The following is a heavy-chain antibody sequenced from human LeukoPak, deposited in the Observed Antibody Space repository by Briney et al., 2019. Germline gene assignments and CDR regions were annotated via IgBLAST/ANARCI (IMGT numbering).Heavy chain of an antibody. J-gene: IGHJ4*02. CDR2: ISAYNGNT. CDR3: ARYFDWLPHFDY. CDR1: GGTFSSYA. V-gene: IGHV1-18*01. D-gene: IGHD3-9*01. Sequence: RASVKVSCKASGGTFSSYALSWVRQAPGQGLEWMGWISAYNGNTNYAQKLQGRVTMTTDTSTSTAYMELRSLRSDDTAVYYCARYFDWLPHFDYWGQGTLVTVSS.